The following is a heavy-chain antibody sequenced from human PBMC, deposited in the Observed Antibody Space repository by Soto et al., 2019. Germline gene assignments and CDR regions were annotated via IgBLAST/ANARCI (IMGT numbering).Heavy chain of an antibody. V-gene: IGHV3-30-3*01. CDR2: TSYDGSYN. J-gene: IGHJ4*02. Sequence: QVQLVESGGGVVQPGRSLRLSCAASGFTFNTYAMYWVRQAPGKGLAWVAVTSYDGSYNSYADSVKGRFTISSDNSKTTRYLQMNGLRAEDTAVYYCARAMVTANRDLVDSWGQGTQVTVCS. CDR1: GFTFNTYA. CDR3: ARAMVTANRDLVDS. D-gene: IGHD2-21*02.